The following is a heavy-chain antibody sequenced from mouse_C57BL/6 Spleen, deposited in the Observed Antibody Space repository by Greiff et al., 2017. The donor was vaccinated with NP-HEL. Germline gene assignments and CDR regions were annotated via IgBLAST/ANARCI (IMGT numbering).Heavy chain of an antibody. V-gene: IGHV1-26*01. Sequence: EVQLQQSGPELVKPGASVKISCKASGYTFTDYYMNWVKQSHGKSLEWIGDINPNNGGTSYNQKFKGKATLTVDKSSSTAYMELRSLTSEDSAVYYCARCRSGYDYAMDCWGQGTSVTVSS. J-gene: IGHJ4*01. CDR3: ARCRSGYDYAMDC. CDR2: INPNNGGT. D-gene: IGHD3-2*02. CDR1: GYTFTDYY.